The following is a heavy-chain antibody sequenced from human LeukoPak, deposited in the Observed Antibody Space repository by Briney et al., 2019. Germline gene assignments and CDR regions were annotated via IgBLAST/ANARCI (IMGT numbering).Heavy chain of an antibody. Sequence: ASVKVSCKASGYTFTGYYMHWVRQAPGQGLDWMGWIKPDSGGTNYAQKFQGRVTMTRDTSISTAYMELSRLRSDDTAVYYCARGPHGRIYDILTGFDYWGQGTLVTVSS. D-gene: IGHD3-9*01. V-gene: IGHV1-2*02. CDR3: ARGPHGRIYDILTGFDY. CDR2: IKPDSGGT. J-gene: IGHJ4*02. CDR1: GYTFTGYY.